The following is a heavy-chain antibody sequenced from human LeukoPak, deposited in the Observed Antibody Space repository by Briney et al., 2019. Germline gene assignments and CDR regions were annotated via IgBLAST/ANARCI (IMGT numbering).Heavy chain of an antibody. CDR1: GFTFSSYA. J-gene: IGHJ5*02. CDR3: ARGFIVVVRGNWFDP. Sequence: PGRSLRLPCAASGFTFSSYAMHWVRQAPGKGLEWVAVISYDGSNKYYADSVKGRFTISRDNSKNTLYLQMNSLRAEDTAVYYCARGFIVVVRGNWFDPWGQGTLVTVSS. D-gene: IGHD2-2*01. V-gene: IGHV3-30*01. CDR2: ISYDGSNK.